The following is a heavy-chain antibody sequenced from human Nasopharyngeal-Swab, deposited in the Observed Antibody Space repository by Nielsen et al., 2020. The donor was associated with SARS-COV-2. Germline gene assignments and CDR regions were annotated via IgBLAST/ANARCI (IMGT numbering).Heavy chain of an antibody. D-gene: IGHD5-24*01. J-gene: IGHJ4*02. CDR3: ARVTRDGYNYDRFDY. Sequence: SETLSLTCTVSGGSISSYYWSWIRQPAGKGLERIGRIYTSGSTNYNPSLKSRVTMSVDTSKNQFSLKLSSVTAADTAVYYCARVTRDGYNYDRFDYWGQGTLVTVSS. CDR1: GGSISSYY. V-gene: IGHV4-4*07. CDR2: IYTSGST.